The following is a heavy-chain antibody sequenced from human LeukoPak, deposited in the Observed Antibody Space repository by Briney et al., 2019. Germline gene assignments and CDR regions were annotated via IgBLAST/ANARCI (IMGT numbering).Heavy chain of an antibody. CDR3: ASSQTGYSSGWYPNDAFDI. CDR1: GYTFTGYY. Sequence: SVKVSCKASGYTFTGYYMHWVRQAPGQGLEWMGWINPNSGGTNYAQKFQGRVTRTRDTSISTAYMELSRLRSDDTAVYYCASSQTGYSSGWYPNDAFDIWGQGTMVTVSS. D-gene: IGHD6-19*01. J-gene: IGHJ3*02. CDR2: INPNSGGT. V-gene: IGHV1-2*02.